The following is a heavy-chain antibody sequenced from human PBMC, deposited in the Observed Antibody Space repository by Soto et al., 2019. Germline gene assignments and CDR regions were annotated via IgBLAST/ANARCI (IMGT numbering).Heavy chain of an antibody. CDR2: IYFSDST. V-gene: IGHV4-4*08. J-gene: IGHJ6*02. D-gene: IGHD2-15*01. CDR3: ARGWWGREGYLMDV. CDR1: GGSLSSYY. Sequence: QVQLQESGPGLVQPSKTLSLTCTVSGGSLSSYYWSWIRQSPGKGLENLGYIYFSDSTNYSTSFTRDIPIPVHTPRIQFFLALGSRTAADPALYYCARGWWGREGYLMDVWGQVNTVTVS.